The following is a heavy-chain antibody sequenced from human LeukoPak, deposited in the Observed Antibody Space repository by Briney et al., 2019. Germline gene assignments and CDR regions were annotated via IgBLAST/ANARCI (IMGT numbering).Heavy chain of an antibody. D-gene: IGHD3-22*01. J-gene: IGHJ4*02. CDR2: IYYSGIT. V-gene: IGHV4-59*01. Sequence: PSETLSLTCTVSGGSISSYYWNWIRQPPGKGLEWIGYIYYSGITNYNPSLTSRVTISVDTSKNQFSLRLSSVTAADTAVYYCARAPGDYDSRGYRTHYFDHWGQGTLVTVSS. CDR1: GGSISSYY. CDR3: ARAPGDYDSRGYRTHYFDH.